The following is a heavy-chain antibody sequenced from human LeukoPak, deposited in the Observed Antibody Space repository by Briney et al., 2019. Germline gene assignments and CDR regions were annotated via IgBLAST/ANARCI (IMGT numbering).Heavy chain of an antibody. CDR1: GLTFSNYG. Sequence: GGSLRLSCAASGLTFSNYGMHWVRQAPGKGLEWVAVIWYDGSNKYYADSVKGRFTISRDNSENTLYLQMNSLRVEDTAVYYCARGPPYSSTWYVNYWGQGTLVTVSS. J-gene: IGHJ4*02. CDR3: ARGPPYSSTWYVNY. D-gene: IGHD6-13*01. CDR2: IWYDGSNK. V-gene: IGHV3-33*01.